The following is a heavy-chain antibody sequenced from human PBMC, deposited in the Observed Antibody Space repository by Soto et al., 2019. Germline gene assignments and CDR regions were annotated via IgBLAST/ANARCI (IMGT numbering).Heavy chain of an antibody. V-gene: IGHV4-31*03. CDR3: AVMGVTTPTFDY. CDR1: GGSISSGYYY. D-gene: IGHD3-16*01. Sequence: QVQLQESGPGLVKPSQTLSLTCTVSGGSISSGYYYWSWIRQHPGKGLEWIGYIYYSGNTYYNPSLKSRLTISVDTSKSQFSLKLSSVTAADTAVYYCAVMGVTTPTFDYWGQGTLVTVSS. CDR2: IYYSGNT. J-gene: IGHJ4*02.